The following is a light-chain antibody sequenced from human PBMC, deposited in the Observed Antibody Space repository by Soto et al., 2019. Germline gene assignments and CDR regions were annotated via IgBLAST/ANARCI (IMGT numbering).Light chain of an antibody. V-gene: IGKV3-11*01. CDR2: EAS. CDR1: QSVSSY. CDR3: QQRSNWRTT. Sequence: EIVLTQSPATLSLSPWERATLSCTASQSVSSYVAWYQQKPGQAPRLRIYEASNRATGIPARFSGSGSGTDFTLTISSLEPEDFAVYYCQQRSNWRTTFGQGTRLEIK. J-gene: IGKJ5*01.